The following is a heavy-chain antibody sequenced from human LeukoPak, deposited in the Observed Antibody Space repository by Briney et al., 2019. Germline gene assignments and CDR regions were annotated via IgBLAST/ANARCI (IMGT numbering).Heavy chain of an antibody. CDR3: SRGLYNSTLRDAFDI. CDR1: GFTPSSNY. Sequence: GGSLRLSCAASGFTPSSNYMSWVRQAPGKGLEWVSIIYSGGSTYYPDCVKGRFPISSDNSKNKLYLQLNSLQPETTAVTFFSRGLYNSTLRDAFDIWGQGTMVTVSS. V-gene: IGHV3-66*02. J-gene: IGHJ3*02. D-gene: IGHD6-13*01. CDR2: IYSGGST.